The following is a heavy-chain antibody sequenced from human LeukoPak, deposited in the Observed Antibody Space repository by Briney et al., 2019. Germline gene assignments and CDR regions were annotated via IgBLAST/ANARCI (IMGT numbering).Heavy chain of an antibody. J-gene: IGHJ6*03. D-gene: IGHD3-3*01. CDR1: GGSIRNSYY. CDR2: IYHTEST. CDR3: ARLRGTQIFGDVLELYFYMDV. V-gene: IGHV4-39*01. Sequence: SETLSLTCTVSGGSIRNSYYWGWFRQPPGTGLEWLGNIYHTESTYYNPSLKSRVTISVDTSKNQFSLKLNSVTAADTAVYYCARLRGTQIFGDVLELYFYMDVWGKGTTVIVSS.